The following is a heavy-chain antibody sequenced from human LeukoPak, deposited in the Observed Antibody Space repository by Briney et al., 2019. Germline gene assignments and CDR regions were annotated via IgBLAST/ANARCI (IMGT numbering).Heavy chain of an antibody. J-gene: IGHJ6*02. CDR2: IYYSGST. CDR1: GGPISSYY. V-gene: IGHV4-59*01. CDR3: ARDRPIRYCSSTSCSGEYYYGMDV. Sequence: PSETLSLTCTVSGGPISSYYWSWIRQPPGKGLEWIGYIYYSGSTNYNPSLKSRVTISVDTSKNQFSLKLSSVTAADTAVYYCARDRPIRYCSSTSCSGEYYYGMDVWGQGTTVTVSS. D-gene: IGHD2-2*01.